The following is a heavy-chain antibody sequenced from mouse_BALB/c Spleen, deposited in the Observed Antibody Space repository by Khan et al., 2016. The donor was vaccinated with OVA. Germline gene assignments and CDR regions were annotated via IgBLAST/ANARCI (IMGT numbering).Heavy chain of an antibody. CDR3: ARRGYDYGRGALFAY. Sequence: VELVASGPGLVQPSQSLSITCTVSGFSLNNYSVHWVRQSPGKGLEWLGVIWSAGSTDYNAAFISRLTISKDNSRSQVFFKMNSLQPNDTAIYYCARRGYDYGRGALFAYWGQGTLVTVSA. D-gene: IGHD2-4*01. CDR2: IWSAGST. CDR1: GFSLNNYS. V-gene: IGHV2-2*02. J-gene: IGHJ3*01.